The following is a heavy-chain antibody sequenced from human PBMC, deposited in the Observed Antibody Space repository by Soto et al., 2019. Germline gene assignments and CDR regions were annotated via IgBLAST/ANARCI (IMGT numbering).Heavy chain of an antibody. Sequence: SETLSLTCAVSGGSISSSNWWSWVRQPPGKGLEWIGEIYHSGSTNYNPSLKSRVTISVDKSKNQFSLKLSSVTAADTAVYYCARGGYYIGRDFDYWGQGTLVTVSS. D-gene: IGHD3-22*01. CDR1: GGSISSSNW. CDR2: IYHSGST. CDR3: ARGGYYIGRDFDY. J-gene: IGHJ4*02. V-gene: IGHV4-4*02.